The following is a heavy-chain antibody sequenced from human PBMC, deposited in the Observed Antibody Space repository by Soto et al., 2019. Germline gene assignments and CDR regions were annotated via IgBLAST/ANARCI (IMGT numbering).Heavy chain of an antibody. CDR1: GGSVSSGSYY. CDR3: ARDGVDTYGMDV. J-gene: IGHJ6*02. V-gene: IGHV4-61*01. Sequence: PWETLSLTCTVSGGSVSSGSYYWSWIRQPPGKGLEWIGYIYYSGSTNYNPSLKSRVTISVDTSKNQFSLKLSSVTAADTAVYYCARDGVDTYGMDVWGQGTTVTVSS. CDR2: IYYSGST. D-gene: IGHD5-18*01.